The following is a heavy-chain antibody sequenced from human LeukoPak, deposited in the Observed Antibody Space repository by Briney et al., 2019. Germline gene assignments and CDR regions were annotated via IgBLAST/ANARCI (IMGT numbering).Heavy chain of an antibody. CDR2: INHSGST. J-gene: IGHJ4*02. Sequence: SETLSLTCAVYGGSFSGYYWSWIRQPPGKGPKWIGEINHSGSTNYNPSLKSRVTISVDTSKNQFSLKLSSVTAADTAVYYCARLMVRGVIIKGSYDYWGQGTLVTVSS. D-gene: IGHD3-10*01. V-gene: IGHV4-34*01. CDR3: ARLMVRGVIIKGSYDY. CDR1: GGSFSGYY.